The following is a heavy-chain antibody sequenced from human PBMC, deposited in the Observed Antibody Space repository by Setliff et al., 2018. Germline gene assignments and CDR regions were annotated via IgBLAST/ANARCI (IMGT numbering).Heavy chain of an antibody. Sequence: SETLSLTCAVSGYSISSGYHWAWIRQLPGEGVVWIWTIYHSGNTYFNPSLESRVTLSVDTSKNQFSLNLTSVIAADTAVYYCARGMRDGYRSFHYWGQGTLVTVSS. V-gene: IGHV4-38-2*01. D-gene: IGHD5-12*01. J-gene: IGHJ4*02. CDR1: GYSISSGYH. CDR3: ARGMRDGYRSFHY. CDR2: IYHSGNT.